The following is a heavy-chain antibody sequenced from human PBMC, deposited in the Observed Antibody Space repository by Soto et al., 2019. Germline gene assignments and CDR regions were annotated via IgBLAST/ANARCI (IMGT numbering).Heavy chain of an antibody. CDR3: ARVPQQLVPWGAFDI. CDR1: GFTFSSYS. CDR2: ISSSSSYI. J-gene: IGHJ3*02. V-gene: IGHV3-21*01. D-gene: IGHD6-13*01. Sequence: PGGSLRLSCAASGFTFSSYSMNWVRQAPGKGLEWVSSISSSSSYIYYADTVKGRFTISRDNAKNSLYLQMNSLRAEDTAVYYCARVPQQLVPWGAFDIWGQGTMVTVSS.